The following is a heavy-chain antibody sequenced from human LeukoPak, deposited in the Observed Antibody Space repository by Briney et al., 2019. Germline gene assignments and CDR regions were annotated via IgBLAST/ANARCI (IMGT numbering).Heavy chain of an antibody. V-gene: IGHV3-7*03. CDR1: GLTLSNYW. Sequence: GGSLRLSCTASGLTLSNYWMIWVRQAPGKGLQWVAKIKQDESEKYYVDSVKGRFTISRDNAENSLYLQMNSLRVEDTAVYYCAARSSGNPYFWGQGTLVTVSP. J-gene: IGHJ4*02. CDR2: IKQDESEK. CDR3: AARSSGNPYF. D-gene: IGHD1-26*01.